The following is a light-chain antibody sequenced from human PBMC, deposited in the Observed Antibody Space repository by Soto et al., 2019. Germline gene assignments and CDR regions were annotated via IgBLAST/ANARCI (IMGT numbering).Light chain of an antibody. CDR1: QYISSY. J-gene: IGKJ1*01. CDR3: QQSYSSPWT. Sequence: DIQMTQSPFFLSASVGDRVTITCRASQYISSYLNWYQQKPGKAPKLLIYAASSLQSGVPSRFSGSASGTYFALTISSLQPEDFATYYCQQSYSSPWTLGQGTKVDIK. V-gene: IGKV1-39*01. CDR2: AAS.